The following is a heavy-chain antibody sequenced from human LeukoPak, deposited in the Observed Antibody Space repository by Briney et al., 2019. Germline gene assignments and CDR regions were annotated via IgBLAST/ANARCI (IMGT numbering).Heavy chain of an antibody. V-gene: IGHV4-34*01. CDR3: ARDRSGWYGSEY. J-gene: IGHJ4*02. CDR2: INHSGSS. CDR1: GGSFSGYY. D-gene: IGHD6-19*01. Sequence: SETLSLTCAVYGGSFSGYYWSWIRQPPGKGLEWIGEINHSGSSNYNPSLKSRVTISVDTSKNQFFLKLSSVTAADTAVYYCARDRSGWYGSEYWGQGTLVTVSS.